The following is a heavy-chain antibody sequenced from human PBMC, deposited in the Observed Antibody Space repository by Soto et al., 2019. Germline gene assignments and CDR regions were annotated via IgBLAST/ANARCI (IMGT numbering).Heavy chain of an antibody. D-gene: IGHD3-3*01. V-gene: IGHV4-4*07. CDR2: IYTSGST. CDR3: ARGGPYYDFWGGSRNYYYGMDV. J-gene: IGHJ6*02. CDR1: GGSISSYY. Sequence: SETLSLTCTVSGGSISSYYRSWIRQPAGKGLEWIGRIYTSGSTNYNPSLKSRVTMSVDTSKNQFSLKLSSVTAADTAVYYCARGGPYYDFWGGSRNYYYGMDVWGQGTTVTVSS.